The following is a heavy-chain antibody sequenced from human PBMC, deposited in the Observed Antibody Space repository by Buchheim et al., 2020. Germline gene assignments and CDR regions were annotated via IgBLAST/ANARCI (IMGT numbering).Heavy chain of an antibody. CDR1: GFTFSSYG. CDR3: ARDVTSSGRPGYVY. J-gene: IGHJ4*02. V-gene: IGHV3-33*01. D-gene: IGHD1-26*01. Sequence: QVQLVESGGGVVQPGRSLRLSCAASGFTFSSYGMHWVRQAPGKGLEWVAVIWYDGSNKYYADSVKGRFTISRDNSKNTLYLQMNSLRAEDTAVYYCARDVTSSGRPGYVYWGQGTL. CDR2: IWYDGSNK.